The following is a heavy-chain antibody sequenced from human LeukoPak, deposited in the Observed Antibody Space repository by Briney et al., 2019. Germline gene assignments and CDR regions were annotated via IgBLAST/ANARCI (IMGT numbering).Heavy chain of an antibody. V-gene: IGHV1-2*02. J-gene: IGHJ4*02. D-gene: IGHD2-2*01. CDR3: ARDHIHCSSTSCYVGPPEGMAFDY. CDR2: INPNSGGT. Sequence: ASVKVSCKASGYTFTGYYMHWVRQAPGQGLEWMGWINPNSGGTNYAQKFQGRVTMTRDTSISTAYMELSRLRSDDTAVYYCARDHIHCSSTSCYVGPPEGMAFDYWGQGTLVTVSS. CDR1: GYTFTGYY.